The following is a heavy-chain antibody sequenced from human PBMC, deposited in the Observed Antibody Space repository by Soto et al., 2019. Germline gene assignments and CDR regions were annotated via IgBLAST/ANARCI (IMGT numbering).Heavy chain of an antibody. D-gene: IGHD2-8*01. CDR1: GGSISTGGYY. J-gene: IGHJ4*02. CDR2: IYYSGST. V-gene: IGHV4-31*03. CDR3: ARGLSVSLFDN. Sequence: QVQLQESGPGLVKPSQTLSLTCTVSGGSISTGGYYWTWIRQHPGKGLEWIGYIYYSGSTYYNPSLRSRVTISVDTSKNQFSLKLSSVTAADTAVYYCARGLSVSLFDNWGQGTLVTVSS.